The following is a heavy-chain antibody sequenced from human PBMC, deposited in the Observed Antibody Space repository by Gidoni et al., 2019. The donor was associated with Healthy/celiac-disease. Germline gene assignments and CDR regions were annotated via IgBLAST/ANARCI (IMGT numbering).Heavy chain of an antibody. CDR2: ISYDGSNK. D-gene: IGHD6-6*01. CDR3: AKGSSSGYYFDY. Sequence: GLEWVAVISYDGSNKYYADSVKGRFTISRDNSKNTLYLQMNSLRAEDTAVYYCAKGSSSGYYFDYWGQGTLVTVSS. V-gene: IGHV3-30*18. J-gene: IGHJ4*02.